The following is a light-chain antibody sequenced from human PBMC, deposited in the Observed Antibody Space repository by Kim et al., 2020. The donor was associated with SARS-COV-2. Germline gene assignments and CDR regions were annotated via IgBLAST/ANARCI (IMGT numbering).Light chain of an antibody. V-gene: IGKV1-39*01. CDR1: QDISRY. CDR3: QQTYSASRT. CDR2: TAS. J-gene: IGKJ1*01. Sequence: DSVGDRVTITCRASQDISRYLNWYRQKPGKAPKHLIYTASSLQSGVPSRFTGSGSGTDFTLTISSLQPEDFATYYCQQTYSASRTFGQGTKVDIK.